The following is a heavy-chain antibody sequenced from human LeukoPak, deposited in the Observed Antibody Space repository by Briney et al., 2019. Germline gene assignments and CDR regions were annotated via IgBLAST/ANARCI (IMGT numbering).Heavy chain of an antibody. D-gene: IGHD3-22*01. CDR1: GFTFSSYG. V-gene: IGHV3-21*04. Sequence: GGSLRLSCAASGFTFSSYGMSWVRQAPGKGLEWVSAISSSGSTIYYADSVKGRFTISRDNAKNSLYLQMNSLRAEDTAVYYCARDLSMIVYWGQGTLVTVSS. CDR3: ARDLSMIVY. J-gene: IGHJ4*02. CDR2: ISSSGSTI.